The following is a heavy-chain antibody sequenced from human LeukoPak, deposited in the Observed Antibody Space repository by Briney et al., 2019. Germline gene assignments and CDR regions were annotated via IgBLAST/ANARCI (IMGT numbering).Heavy chain of an antibody. V-gene: IGHV4-30-4*08. J-gene: IGHJ3*02. Sequence: NPSQTLSLTCTVSGGSISSGDYYWSWIRQPPGKGLEWIGYIYYSGSTYYNPSLKSRVTISVDTSKNQFSLKLSSVTAADTAVYFCARDRFPEGAFDIWGQGTMVTVSP. CDR1: GGSISSGDYY. CDR3: ARDRFPEGAFDI. CDR2: IYYSGST.